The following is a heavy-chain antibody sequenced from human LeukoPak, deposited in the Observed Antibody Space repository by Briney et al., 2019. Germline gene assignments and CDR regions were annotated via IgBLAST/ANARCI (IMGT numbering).Heavy chain of an antibody. J-gene: IGHJ4*02. V-gene: IGHV3-30*02. D-gene: IGHD5-18*01. CDR1: GFTFSSYG. Sequence: GGSLRLSCAASGFTFSSYGMHWVRQAPGKGLEWVAFIRYDGSNKYYADSVKGRFTISRDNSKNTLYLQMNSLRAEDTAVYYCARGAYSYDLPYYFDYWGQGTLVTVSS. CDR2: IRYDGSNK. CDR3: ARGAYSYDLPYYFDY.